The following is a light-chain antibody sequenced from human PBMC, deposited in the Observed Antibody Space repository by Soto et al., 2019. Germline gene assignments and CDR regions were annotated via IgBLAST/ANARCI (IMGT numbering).Light chain of an antibody. CDR2: GNT. CDR1: SSNIGAGYD. CDR3: QSHDSSLHASV. V-gene: IGLV1-40*01. Sequence: QSVLTQPPSVSGSPGHRVTISCTGSSSNIGAGYDVHWYLQLPGTAPKLLIYGNTNRPSGVPDRFSGSKSGSSASLAITGLQSEDEADYYCQSHDSSLHASVFGTGTKVNVL. J-gene: IGLJ1*01.